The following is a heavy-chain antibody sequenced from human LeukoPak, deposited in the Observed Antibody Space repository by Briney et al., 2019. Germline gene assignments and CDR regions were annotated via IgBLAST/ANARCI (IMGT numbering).Heavy chain of an antibody. V-gene: IGHV1-69*05. Sequence: ASVKVSCKASGGTFSSYAISWVRQAPGQGLEWMGGIIPIFGTANYAQKFQGRVTITTDESTSTAYMELSSLRSEDTAVYYCARGNSGYDWGYFDYWGQGTLVTVSS. CDR2: IIPIFGTA. D-gene: IGHD5-12*01. CDR1: GGTFSSYA. CDR3: ARGNSGYDWGYFDY. J-gene: IGHJ4*02.